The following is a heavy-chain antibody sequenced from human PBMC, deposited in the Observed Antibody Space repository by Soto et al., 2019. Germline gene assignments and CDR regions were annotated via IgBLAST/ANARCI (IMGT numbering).Heavy chain of an antibody. V-gene: IGHV4-39*01. CDR3: ASQPIGRGFHWFHP. J-gene: IGHJ5*02. D-gene: IGHD1-26*01. CDR1: GGSISSSSYY. Sequence: QLQLQESGPGLVKPSETLSLTCTVSGGSISSSSYYWGWIRQPPGKGLEWIGSIYYSGSTYYNPSLKSRVTISVDTSKTQFSLKLSSVTAADTAVYYCASQPIGRGFHWFHPWGQGTLVTVSS. CDR2: IYYSGST.